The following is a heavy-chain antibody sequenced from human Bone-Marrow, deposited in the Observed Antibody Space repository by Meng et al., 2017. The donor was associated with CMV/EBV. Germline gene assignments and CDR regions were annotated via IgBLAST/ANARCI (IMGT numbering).Heavy chain of an antibody. CDR1: GFTFSDYY. CDR2: ISSSSTI. D-gene: IGHD3-3*01. J-gene: IGHJ6*02. V-gene: IGHV3-69-1*01. Sequence: GESLKISCAASGFTFSDYYMNWVRQAPGKGLEWVSSISSSSTIYYADSVKGRFTISRDNSKNTLYLQMNSLRAEDTAVYYCAKDGTYYDFWSGYTYYYYYYGMDCWGQGTRVTVSS. CDR3: AKDGTYYDFWSGYTYYYYYYGMDC.